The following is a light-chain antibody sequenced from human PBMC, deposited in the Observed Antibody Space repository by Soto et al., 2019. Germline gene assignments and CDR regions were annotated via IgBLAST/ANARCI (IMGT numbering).Light chain of an antibody. CDR2: DNN. Sequence: QSVLTQPPSVSAAPGQKVTISCSGSSSNIGNDYVSWYQNLPGTAPKLLIYDNNKRPSGIPDRFSGSKSGTSATLGITGLQNGDEADYYCGTWDSTLNVWVFGGGTKVTVL. CDR3: GTWDSTLNVWV. J-gene: IGLJ3*02. CDR1: SSNIGNDY. V-gene: IGLV1-51*01.